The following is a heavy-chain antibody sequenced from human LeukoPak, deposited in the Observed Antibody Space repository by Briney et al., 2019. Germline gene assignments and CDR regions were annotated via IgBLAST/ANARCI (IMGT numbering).Heavy chain of an antibody. V-gene: IGHV1-24*01. Sequence: ASVKVSCKVSGYTLTELSMHWVRQAPGKGLEWMGGFDPEDGETIYAQKFQGRVTMTEDTSTDTAYMELCSLRSEDTAVYYCAVYSSSWYGRYYYGMDVWGQGTTVTVSS. D-gene: IGHD6-13*01. CDR2: FDPEDGET. J-gene: IGHJ6*02. CDR1: GYTLTELS. CDR3: AVYSSSWYGRYYYGMDV.